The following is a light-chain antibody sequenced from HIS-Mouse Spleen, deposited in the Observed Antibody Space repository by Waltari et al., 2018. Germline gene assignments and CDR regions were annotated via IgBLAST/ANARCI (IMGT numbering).Light chain of an antibody. Sequence: EIVMTQSPATLSVSPGERATLSCRASQRVSSNLAWYQQKPSQAPRLLIYGASTRATGIPARFSGSGSGTEFTLTISSMQSEDFAVYYCQKYNNWWTFGQGTKVAIK. V-gene: IGKV3-15*01. CDR3: QKYNNWWT. J-gene: IGKJ1*01. CDR1: QRVSSN. CDR2: GAS.